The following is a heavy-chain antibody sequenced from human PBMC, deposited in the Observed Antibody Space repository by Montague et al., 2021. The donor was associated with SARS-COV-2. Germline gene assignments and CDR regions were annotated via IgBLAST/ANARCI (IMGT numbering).Heavy chain of an antibody. Sequence: PALVKPTQTLTLTCTFSGFSLSTSGMCVSWIRQPPGKALEWLARIDWDDDTYYSTPLKTRLTISKDTSKNQVVLTMTNMDPVDTATYYCARELGTVVTLDYWGQGTLVTVSS. V-gene: IGHV2-70*11. CDR3: ARELGTVVTLDY. CDR2: IDWDDDT. CDR1: GFSLSTSGMC. D-gene: IGHD4-23*01. J-gene: IGHJ4*02.